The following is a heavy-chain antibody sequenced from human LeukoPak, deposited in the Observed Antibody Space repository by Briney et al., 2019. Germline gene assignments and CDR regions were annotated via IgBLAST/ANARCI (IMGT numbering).Heavy chain of an antibody. D-gene: IGHD3-3*01. Sequence: PSETLSLTCAVYGRYLSGHYWRWLSQPPGKGLEWIGEINHSGSTDRNPSLRGRVTISVDTSKNQVSLKLTSVTAADTAVHFCALGQRYDLWSGGSLDSWGQGTLVTVSS. CDR1: GRYLSGHY. CDR2: INHSGST. J-gene: IGHJ4*02. V-gene: IGHV4-34*01. CDR3: ALGQRYDLWSGGSLDS.